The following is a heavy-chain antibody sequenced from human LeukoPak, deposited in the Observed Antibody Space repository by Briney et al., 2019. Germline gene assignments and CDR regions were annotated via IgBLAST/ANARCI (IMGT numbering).Heavy chain of an antibody. J-gene: IGHJ6*02. CDR1: GFTFSSYS. CDR3: ARGHDGYNDADVRGYYYYGMDV. V-gene: IGHV3-21*01. Sequence: GGSLRLSCAASGFTFSSYSMNWVRQAPGNGLEWVSSISSSSSYIYYADSVKGRFTISRDNAKNSLYLQMNSLRAEDTAVYYCARGHDGYNDADVRGYYYYGMDVWGQGTTVTVSS. CDR2: ISSSSSYI. D-gene: IGHD5-24*01.